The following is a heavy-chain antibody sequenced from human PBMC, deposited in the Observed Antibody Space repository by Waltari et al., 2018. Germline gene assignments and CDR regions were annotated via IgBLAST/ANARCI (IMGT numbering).Heavy chain of an antibody. J-gene: IGHJ4*02. D-gene: IGHD2-21*02. CDR1: GYSFTSYW. Sequence: EVQLVQSGAEVNKPGESLKISCKGSGYSFTSYWIGWVRQMPGNGLEWMGCIDPGDLDTICGPSFQGQVSIPADKAISSAYMKWSSLKASDTAMYYCAREGMTMVVTPDQTFDYWGQGTLVTVSS. CDR2: IDPGDLDT. V-gene: IGHV5-51*03. CDR3: AREGMTMVVTPDQTFDY.